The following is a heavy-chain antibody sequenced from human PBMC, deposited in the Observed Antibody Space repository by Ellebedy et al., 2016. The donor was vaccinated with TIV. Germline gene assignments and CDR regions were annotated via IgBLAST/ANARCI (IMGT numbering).Heavy chain of an antibody. J-gene: IGHJ4*02. CDR2: ISSDGTNK. V-gene: IGHV3-30*03. D-gene: IGHD3-10*01. CDR3: ARAGSYLSEAVFY. Sequence: SLKISXAASGFTFTNYGMHWVRQAPGKGLEWMAVISSDGTNKYYADSVKGRFTLSRDNSKNTLYLQMDSLRAEDTAVYYCARAGSYLSEAVFYWGQGTLVTVSS. CDR1: GFTFTNYG.